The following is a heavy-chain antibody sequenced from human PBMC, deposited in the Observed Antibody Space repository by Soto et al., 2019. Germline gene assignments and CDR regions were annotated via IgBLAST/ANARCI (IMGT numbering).Heavy chain of an antibody. CDR3: ARHHGPTTSENWFDP. CDR1: GYTFFTYD. J-gene: IGHJ5*02. D-gene: IGHD5-12*01. V-gene: IGHV1-18*01. Sequence: SVNLACKASGYTFFTYDISWVRQAPGQGLEWMGWISTYSGDTKYAQKFQGRVTMTTDTSTTTAYLELRSLRSDDTAVYYCARHHGPTTSENWFDPWGQGTLVTVSS. CDR2: ISTYSGDT.